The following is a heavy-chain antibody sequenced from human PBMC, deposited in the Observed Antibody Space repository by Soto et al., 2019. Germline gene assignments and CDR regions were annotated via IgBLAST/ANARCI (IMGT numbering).Heavy chain of an antibody. Sequence: GGSQRLSCASGCFTSSCYAICWVRQARGEGMEWLSACYGSGVRTHSADCVQGQSNIPRDSLKSTQHLQMCSQRAEVMAVCFCTNGRNRHGLEGFDIWGQETMVTVS. V-gene: IGHV3-23*01. CDR2: CYGSGVRT. J-gene: IGHJ3*02. CDR1: CFTSSCYA. CDR3: TNGRNRHGLEGFDI. D-gene: IGHD1-1*01.